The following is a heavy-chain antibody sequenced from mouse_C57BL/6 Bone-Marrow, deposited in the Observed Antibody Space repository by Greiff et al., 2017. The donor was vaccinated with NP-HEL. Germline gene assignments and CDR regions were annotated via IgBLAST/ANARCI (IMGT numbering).Heavy chain of an antibody. D-gene: IGHD2-5*01. Sequence: EVQLVESGGGLVQPKGSLKLSCAASGFTFTTYAMHWVRQAPGKGLEWVARIRSKSSNYATYYADSVKDRFTISRDKSQSTLYMQMNNLKTEDTAMYYCVREGGDSNWDDMDYWGQGTSVTVSS. V-gene: IGHV10-3*01. CDR1: GFTFTTYA. CDR3: VREGGDSNWDDMDY. J-gene: IGHJ4*01. CDR2: IRSKSSNYAT.